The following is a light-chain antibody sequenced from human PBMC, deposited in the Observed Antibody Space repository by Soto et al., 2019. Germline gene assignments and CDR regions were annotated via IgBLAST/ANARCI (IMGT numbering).Light chain of an antibody. Sequence: ENVLTQSPGTLSLSPGESATLSCRASQNVARNYLAWFQQRPGQAPRLLIYDASTRATGIPGRFSGSGSGTEFTLTISRLEPEDFAVYFCQQYAPSPLAFGGGPKVDI. CDR1: QNVARNY. CDR2: DAS. CDR3: QQYAPSPLA. V-gene: IGKV3-20*01. J-gene: IGKJ4*01.